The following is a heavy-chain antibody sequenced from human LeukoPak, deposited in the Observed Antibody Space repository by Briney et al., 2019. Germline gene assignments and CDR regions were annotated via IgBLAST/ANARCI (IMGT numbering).Heavy chain of an antibody. Sequence: SPTLSLTFAFSGDSVSINSVAWNWIRQCPSSGLEWLGSTYYRSTWFNDYTVSVKSRITINPDTSKNQFSLQVNSVTPEDTAVYYCAREYGDGFDIWGQGTMVTVSS. J-gene: IGHJ3*02. D-gene: IGHD2-8*01. CDR3: AREYGDGFDI. CDR1: GDSVSINSVA. CDR2: TYYRSTWFN. V-gene: IGHV6-1*01.